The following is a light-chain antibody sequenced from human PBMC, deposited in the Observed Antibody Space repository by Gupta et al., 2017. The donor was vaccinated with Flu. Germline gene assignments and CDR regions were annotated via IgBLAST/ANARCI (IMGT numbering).Light chain of an antibody. CDR3: RQTYSSSPST. V-gene: IGKV1-39*01. J-gene: IGKJ4*01. CDR1: QSIRSY. Sequence: SSLSASVGDRVIITCRASQSIRSYLNWYKQKPGKAPKLLIYAASSWQRGVPSRFSGSGSGTDFTLTISRRQPEDFATYFCRQTYSSSPSTFGRGTKVEIK. CDR2: AAS.